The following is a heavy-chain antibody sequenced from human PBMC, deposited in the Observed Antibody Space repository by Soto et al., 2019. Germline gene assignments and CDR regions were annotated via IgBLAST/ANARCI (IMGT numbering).Heavy chain of an antibody. Sequence: PGGSLRLSCASSGFTFSSYGMHWVRQAPGKGLEWVAVISYDGSNKYYADSVKGRFTISRDNSKNTLYLQMNSLRAEDTAVYYCAKGLRYFDWLLEAFFDYWGQGTLVTVSS. CDR3: AKGLRYFDWLLEAFFDY. V-gene: IGHV3-30*18. J-gene: IGHJ4*02. D-gene: IGHD3-9*01. CDR2: ISYDGSNK. CDR1: GFTFSSYG.